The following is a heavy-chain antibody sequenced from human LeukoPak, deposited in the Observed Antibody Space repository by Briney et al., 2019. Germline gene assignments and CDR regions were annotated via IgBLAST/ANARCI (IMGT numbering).Heavy chain of an antibody. CDR3: VKDLSLDYDILTGYGYYYGMDV. CDR2: ISSSGCST. D-gene: IGHD3-9*01. Sequence: GGSLRLSCSASRFTFSSYAMHWVRQAPGKGLEYVTDISSSGCSTHYADSVKGRFPLSRDKTKHTLYLKMSSLRAEDTAVYYCVKDLSLDYDILTGYGYYYGMDVWGQGTTVTVSS. V-gene: IGHV3-64D*06. CDR1: RFTFSSYA. J-gene: IGHJ6*02.